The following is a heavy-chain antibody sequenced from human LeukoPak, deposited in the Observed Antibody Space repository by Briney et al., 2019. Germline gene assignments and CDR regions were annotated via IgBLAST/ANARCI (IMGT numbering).Heavy chain of an antibody. J-gene: IGHJ4*02. CDR3: VRGIDTTGYFNY. CDR1: GFTVSSNY. V-gene: IGHV3-53*01. D-gene: IGHD3-22*01. CDR2: IYSGGST. Sequence: GGSLRLSCAASGFTVSSNYMSWVRQAPGKGLEWVSVIYSGGSTYYADSVKGRFTISRDNSKNTLYLQMNSLRAEDTALYYCVRGIDTTGYFNYWGQGTLVTVSS.